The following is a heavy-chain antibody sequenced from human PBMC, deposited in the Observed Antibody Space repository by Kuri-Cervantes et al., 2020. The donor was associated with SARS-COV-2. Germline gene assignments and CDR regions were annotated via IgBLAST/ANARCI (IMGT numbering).Heavy chain of an antibody. D-gene: IGHD6-19*01. CDR2: IYSSGNT. V-gene: IGHV4-61*02. Sequence: SETLSLTCTVSGGSIDSEDYYWTWIRQPSGKSLEWIGRIYSSGNTNYNPSLKSRVTISVDTSKNQFSLKLSSVTAADTAVYYCARDPSGWYVSYYGMDVWGQGTTVTVSS. CDR1: GGSIDSEDYY. J-gene: IGHJ6*02. CDR3: ARDPSGWYVSYYGMDV.